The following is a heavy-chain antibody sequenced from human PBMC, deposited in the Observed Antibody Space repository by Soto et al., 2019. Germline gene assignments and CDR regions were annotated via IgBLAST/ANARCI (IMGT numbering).Heavy chain of an antibody. CDR2: ISGSGGIT. V-gene: IGHV3-23*01. Sequence: GSLSLSCVASGFNFSSYAMCWVRQAPGKGLDLVSVISGSGGITYSADSVKGRFTISRDNSKNILYLQMNSLRAEDTAVYYCAKGSTDTGGYYYYSMDVWGQGTAVTASS. D-gene: IGHD2-15*01. J-gene: IGHJ6*02. CDR1: GFNFSSYA. CDR3: AKGSTDTGGYYYYSMDV.